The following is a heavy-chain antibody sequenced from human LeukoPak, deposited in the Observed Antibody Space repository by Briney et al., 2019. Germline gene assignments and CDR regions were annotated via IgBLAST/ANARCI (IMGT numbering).Heavy chain of an antibody. CDR3: XXXXXXXXXXXXXXXXDY. CDR1: XSGXX. Sequence: XSGXXWXWIRQPXGXXLEWIGSIYHSGSTYXXPSLKSRVTISVDTSXXQFSLKLSSVTAADTAVYYXXXXXXXXXXXXXXXXXDY. V-gene: IGHV4-38-2*01. CDR2: IYHSGST. J-gene: IGHJ4*01.